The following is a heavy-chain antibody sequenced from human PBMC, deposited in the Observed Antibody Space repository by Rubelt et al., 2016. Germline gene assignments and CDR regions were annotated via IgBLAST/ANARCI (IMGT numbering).Heavy chain of an antibody. Sequence: QLQLQESGPGVVKPSETLSLTCTVSGGSISSSNNWYWGWVRQSPGKGLEWIGGLYYSGSTYFNPSLRSRVTVSLDASKNQFSLKLISVTAADTAVYYCVAEGFNYHGMDVWGQGTTVTVAS. CDR2: LYYSGST. J-gene: IGHJ6*02. CDR1: GGSISSSNNWY. CDR3: VAEGFNYHGMDV. V-gene: IGHV4-39*07.